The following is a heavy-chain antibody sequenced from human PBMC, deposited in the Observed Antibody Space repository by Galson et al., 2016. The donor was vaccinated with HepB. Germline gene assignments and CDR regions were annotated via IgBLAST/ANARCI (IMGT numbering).Heavy chain of an antibody. CDR3: AKDPQWTTSSRGAFDV. CDR2: ITGRGTST. D-gene: IGHD6-6*01. J-gene: IGHJ3*01. V-gene: IGHV3-23*01. Sequence: SLRLSCAASGFSFSSYAMSWVRQAPGKGLEWVSTITGRGTSTYYADSVGGRFTISRDNSKSTLYLQMNGLRAEDTAVYYCAKDPQWTTSSRGAFDVWGQGTMLTVFS. CDR1: GFSFSSYA.